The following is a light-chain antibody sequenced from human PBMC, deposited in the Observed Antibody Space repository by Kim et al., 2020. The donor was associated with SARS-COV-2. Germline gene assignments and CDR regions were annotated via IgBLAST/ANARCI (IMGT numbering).Light chain of an antibody. Sequence: APGARATRSCRASQSVSSYLAWYQQKPGQAPRLLIYEASNRATGIPARFSGSGSGTDFTLTISSLEPEDFAVYYCQQRSNWPLCSFGQGTKLEI. J-gene: IGKJ2*04. CDR1: QSVSSY. CDR2: EAS. CDR3: QQRSNWPLCS. V-gene: IGKV3-11*01.